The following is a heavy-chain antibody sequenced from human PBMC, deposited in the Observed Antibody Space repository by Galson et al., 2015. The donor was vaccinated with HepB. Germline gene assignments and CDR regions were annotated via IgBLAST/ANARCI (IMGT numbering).Heavy chain of an antibody. D-gene: IGHD6-6*01. Sequence: SLRLSCAASGFTFSSYSMNWVRQAPGKGLEWVSSISSSNSYIYYADSVKGRFTISRDNAKNSLYLQMNSLRAEDTAVYYCAIIAARPPPGMAWFDPWGQGTLVTVSS. CDR1: GFTFSSYS. J-gene: IGHJ5*02. CDR2: ISSSNSYI. V-gene: IGHV3-21*01. CDR3: AIIAARPPPGMAWFDP.